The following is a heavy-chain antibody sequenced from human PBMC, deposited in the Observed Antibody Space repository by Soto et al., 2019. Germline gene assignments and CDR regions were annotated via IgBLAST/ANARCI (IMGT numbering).Heavy chain of an antibody. CDR1: GFTFSSYA. CDR3: AKVYYDFWSGSKPYYYYGMDV. V-gene: IGHV3-23*01. CDR2: ISGSGGST. Sequence: GGSLRLSCAASGFTFSSYAMSWVRQAPGKGLEWVSAISGSGGSTYYADSVKGRFTISRDSSKNTLYLQMNSLRAEDTAVYYCAKVYYDFWSGSKPYYYYGMDVCGQGTTVTVS. D-gene: IGHD3-3*01. J-gene: IGHJ6*02.